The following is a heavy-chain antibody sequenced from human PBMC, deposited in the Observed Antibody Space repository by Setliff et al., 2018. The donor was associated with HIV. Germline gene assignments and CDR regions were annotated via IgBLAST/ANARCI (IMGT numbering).Heavy chain of an antibody. CDR3: ARDGGMGVYHMDV. CDR1: RFDFNNYW. Sequence: PGESLKISCAASRFDFNNYWMCWVRQAPGKGLEWVANIGQDGSEKNYVDSVKGRFTISRDNDKNSLYLQMDSQRAEDTAVYYCARDGGMGVYHMDVWGKGATVTVSS. J-gene: IGHJ6*03. V-gene: IGHV3-7*01. CDR2: IGQDGSEK. D-gene: IGHD2-8*02.